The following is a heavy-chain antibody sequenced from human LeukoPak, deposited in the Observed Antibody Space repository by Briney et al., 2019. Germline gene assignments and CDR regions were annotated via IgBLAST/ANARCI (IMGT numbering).Heavy chain of an antibody. D-gene: IGHD6-19*01. CDR2: IDNSGST. CDR3: ASGAGWLIDY. CDR1: GGHIDSVY. V-gene: IGHV4-4*08. Sequence: SETLSLTCSVSGGHIDSVYWNWIRQPPGKGLEWIGYIDNSGSTKYNPSLQSRITMSRDTSKKQFSLKLTSVTAADTAMYYCASGAGWLIDYWGQGTLVTVSS. J-gene: IGHJ4*02.